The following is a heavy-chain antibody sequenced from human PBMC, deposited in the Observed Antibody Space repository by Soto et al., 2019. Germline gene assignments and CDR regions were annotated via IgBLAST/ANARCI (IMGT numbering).Heavy chain of an antibody. Sequence: QPGGSLRLSCATSGFTFSSYGMHWVRQAPGKGLEWVAVISYDGSNKYYADSVKGRFTISRDNSKNTLYLQMNSLRAEDTAVYYCAKDSVDYYDSSGYYYGYYFDYWGQGTLVTVSS. V-gene: IGHV3-30*18. J-gene: IGHJ4*02. CDR1: GFTFSSYG. D-gene: IGHD3-22*01. CDR2: ISYDGSNK. CDR3: AKDSVDYYDSSGYYYGYYFDY.